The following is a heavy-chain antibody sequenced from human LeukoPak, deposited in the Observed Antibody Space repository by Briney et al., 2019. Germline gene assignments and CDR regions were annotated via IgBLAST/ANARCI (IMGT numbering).Heavy chain of an antibody. CDR2: ISYDGSNK. D-gene: IGHD3-9*01. CDR3: ARENYDILTGYYYGYYYYGMDV. V-gene: IGHV3-30-3*01. CDR1: GFTFSSYA. Sequence: SGGSLRLSCAASGFTFSSYAMHWVRQAPGKGLEWVAVISYDGSNKYYADSVKGRFTISRDNSKNTLYLQMNSLRAEDTAVYYCARENYDILTGYYYGYYYYGMDVWGQGTTVTVSS. J-gene: IGHJ6*02.